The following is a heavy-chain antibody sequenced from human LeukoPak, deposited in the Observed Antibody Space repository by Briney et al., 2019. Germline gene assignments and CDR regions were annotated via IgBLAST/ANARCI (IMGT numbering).Heavy chain of an antibody. Sequence: RPGGSLRLSCAASGFTFSSYWMNWVRQAPGKGLEWVAVISYDGSNKYYADSVKGRFTISRDNSKNTLYLQMNTLRADDTAVYYCARGPNYDILTGWRKTYNAFDKWSQGTMVTVSS. J-gene: IGHJ3*02. CDR3: ARGPNYDILTGWRKTYNAFDK. CDR2: ISYDGSNK. V-gene: IGHV3-30*03. D-gene: IGHD3-9*01. CDR1: GFTFSSYW.